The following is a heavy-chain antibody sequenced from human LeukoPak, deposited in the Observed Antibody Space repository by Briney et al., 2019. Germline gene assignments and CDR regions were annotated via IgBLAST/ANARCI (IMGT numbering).Heavy chain of an antibody. D-gene: IGHD5-24*01. CDR2: ISSSSSYI. Sequence: LRLSXXXSGXTXXSYSMNWVRQAPGKGLEWVSSISSSSSYIYYADSVKGRFTISRDNAKNSLYLQMNSLRAEDTAVYYCARGDGYNRPGVYYYYYGMDVWGQGTTVTVSS. V-gene: IGHV3-21*01. CDR3: ARGDGYNRPGVYYYYYGMDV. CDR1: GXTXXSYS. J-gene: IGHJ6*02.